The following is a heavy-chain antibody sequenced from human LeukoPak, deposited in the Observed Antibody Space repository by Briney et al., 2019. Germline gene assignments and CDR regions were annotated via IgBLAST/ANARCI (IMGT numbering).Heavy chain of an antibody. J-gene: IGHJ3*02. CDR2: INHSGST. Sequence: SETLSLTCAAYGGSFSGYYWSWIRQPPGKGLEWIGEINHSGSTNYNPSLKSRVTISVDTSKNQFSLKLSSVTAADTAVYYCARGSGAFDIWGQGTMVTVSS. D-gene: IGHD3-10*01. CDR1: GGSFSGYY. CDR3: ARGSGAFDI. V-gene: IGHV4-34*01.